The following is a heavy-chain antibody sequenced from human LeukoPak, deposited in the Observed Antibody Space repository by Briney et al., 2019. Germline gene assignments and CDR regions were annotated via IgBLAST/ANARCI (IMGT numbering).Heavy chain of an antibody. D-gene: IGHD5-18*01. Sequence: GGALRLSCAASGFTFSDYYMSWIRQAPEKGLEWVSPISDSGASTYYADSVKGRFTISRDNSKNTLYLQMNSLRVEDSAVYYCAKGGRGYSYGSLDYWGQGTLVTVSS. J-gene: IGHJ4*02. V-gene: IGHV3-23*01. CDR3: AKGGRGYSYGSLDY. CDR1: GFTFSDYY. CDR2: ISDSGAST.